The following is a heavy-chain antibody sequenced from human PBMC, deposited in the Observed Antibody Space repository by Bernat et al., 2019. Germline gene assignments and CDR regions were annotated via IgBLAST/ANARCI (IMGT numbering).Heavy chain of an antibody. D-gene: IGHD6-6*01. CDR1: GFTFSSYG. V-gene: IGHV3-30*03. CDR3: ARERRYSSSSGVFDY. J-gene: IGHJ4*02. Sequence: QVQLVESGGGVVQPGRSLRLSCAASGFTFSSYGMHWVRQAPGKGLEWVAVISYDGSNKYYADSVKGRFTISRDNSKNTLYLQMNSLRAEDTAVYYCARERRYSSSSGVFDYWGQGTLVTVSS. CDR2: ISYDGSNK.